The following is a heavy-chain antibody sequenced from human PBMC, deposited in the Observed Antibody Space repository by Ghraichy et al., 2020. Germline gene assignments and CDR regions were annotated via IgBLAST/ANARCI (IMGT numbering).Heavy chain of an antibody. CDR3: VCTQLINDFDY. CDR1: GYTFTSYY. J-gene: IGHJ4*02. Sequence: ASVKVSCKASGYTFTSYYMHWVRQAPGQGLEWMGIINPSGGSTSYAQKFQGRVTMTRDTSTSTVYMELSSLRSEDTAVYYCVCTQLINDFDYWGQGTLVTVSS. V-gene: IGHV1-46*01. CDR2: INPSGGST. D-gene: IGHD2-8*01.